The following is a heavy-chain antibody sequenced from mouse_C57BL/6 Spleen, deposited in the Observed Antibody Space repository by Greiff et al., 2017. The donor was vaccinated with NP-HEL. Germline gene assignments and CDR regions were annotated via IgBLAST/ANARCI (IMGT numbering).Heavy chain of an antibody. Sequence: QVQLQQPGAELVRPGSSVKLSCKASGYTFTSYWMHWVKQRPIQGLEWIGNIDPSDSETHYNQKFKDKATFTVDKSSSTAYMQLSSLTSEDSAVYYCARSLYYGSSYFDYWGQGTTLTVSS. CDR2: IDPSDSET. J-gene: IGHJ2*01. D-gene: IGHD1-1*01. CDR3: ARSLYYGSSYFDY. CDR1: GYTFTSYW. V-gene: IGHV1-52*01.